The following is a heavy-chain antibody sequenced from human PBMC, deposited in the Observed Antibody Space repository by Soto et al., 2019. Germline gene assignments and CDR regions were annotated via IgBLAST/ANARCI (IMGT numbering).Heavy chain of an antibody. Sequence: GGSLRLSCAASGFTFSNAWMSWVRQAPGKGLEWVGRIKSKTDGGTTDYAAPVKGRFTISRDDSKNTLYLQMNSLKTEDTAVYYCTTELSGWFRRGDYWGQGTLVTVSS. J-gene: IGHJ4*02. V-gene: IGHV3-15*01. CDR2: IKSKTDGGTT. CDR1: GFTFSNAW. CDR3: TTELSGWFRRGDY. D-gene: IGHD6-19*01.